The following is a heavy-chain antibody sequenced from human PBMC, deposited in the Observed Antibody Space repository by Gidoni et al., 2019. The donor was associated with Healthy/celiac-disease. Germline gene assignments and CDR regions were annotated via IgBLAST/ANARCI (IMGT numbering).Heavy chain of an antibody. V-gene: IGHV3-48*04. CDR2: ISSSSSTI. CDR1: GFTFSSSS. Sequence: EVQLVESGGGLVQPGGSLRLSCAASGFTFSSSSMNWVRQAPGKGLEGVSYISSSSSTIYYADSVKGRFTISRDNAKNSLYLQMNSLRAEETAVYYCARDLSKAMGPYYYYYYGMDVWGQGTTVTVSS. CDR3: ARDLSKAMGPYYYYYYGMDV. D-gene: IGHD5-18*01. J-gene: IGHJ6*02.